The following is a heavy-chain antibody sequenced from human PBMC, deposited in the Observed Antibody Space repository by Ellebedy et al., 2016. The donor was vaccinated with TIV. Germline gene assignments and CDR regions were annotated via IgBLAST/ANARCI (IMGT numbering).Heavy chain of an antibody. V-gene: IGHV3-23*01. CDR2: ISSAGSGT. CDR3: AKDYSAGWWGQQPYDS. CDR1: GFTFSSYA. J-gene: IGHJ4*02. Sequence: GESLKISCAASGFTFSSYAMSWVRQAQGKGLEWVSSISSAGSGTNYADSVTGRFTISRDNSEKTLFLQMSSLRGEDTAVYYCAKDYSAGWWGQQPYDSWGQGTLVTVSS. D-gene: IGHD6-19*01.